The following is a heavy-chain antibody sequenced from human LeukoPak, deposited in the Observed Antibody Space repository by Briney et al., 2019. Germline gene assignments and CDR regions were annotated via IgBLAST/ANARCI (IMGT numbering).Heavy chain of an antibody. D-gene: IGHD2-15*01. CDR1: GGSISNSDYY. Sequence: SETLSLTCTVSGGSISNSDYYWSWIRQHPGKGLEWIGYIYYSGSTYYNPSLKSRVSISVDTSKNQFSLKLSSVTAADTAVYYCARVGSCSGGSCYYRLFDYWGQGTLVTVSS. CDR2: IYYSGST. J-gene: IGHJ4*02. CDR3: ARVGSCSGGSCYYRLFDY. V-gene: IGHV4-31*03.